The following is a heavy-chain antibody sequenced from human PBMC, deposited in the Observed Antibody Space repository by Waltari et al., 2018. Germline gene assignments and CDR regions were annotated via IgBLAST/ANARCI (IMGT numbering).Heavy chain of an antibody. D-gene: IGHD6-13*01. CDR3: ARGKPGIAAAKAFDI. V-gene: IGHV4-38-2*02. Sequence: YSISSGYYWGWIRQPPGKGLEWLGSIYHSGSTYYNPSLKSRVTISVDTSKNQFSLKLSSVTAADTAVYYCARGKPGIAAAKAFDIWGQGTMVTVSS. J-gene: IGHJ3*02. CDR1: YSISSGYY. CDR2: IYHSGST.